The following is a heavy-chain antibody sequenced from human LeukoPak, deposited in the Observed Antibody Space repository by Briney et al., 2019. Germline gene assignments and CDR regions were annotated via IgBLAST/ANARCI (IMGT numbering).Heavy chain of an antibody. D-gene: IGHD6-13*01. CDR2: ISSSSSYI. J-gene: IGHJ6*03. CDR1: GFTLSSYS. CDR3: ASDFIAAAGPYYMDV. V-gene: IGHV3-21*01. Sequence: GGTLRLSCEASGFTLSSYSMNWVRQAPGKGVEWVSSISSSSSYIYYADSVKGRFTISRDNAKNSLYLQMNSLRAEDTAVHYCASDFIAAAGPYYMDVWGKGTTVTVSS.